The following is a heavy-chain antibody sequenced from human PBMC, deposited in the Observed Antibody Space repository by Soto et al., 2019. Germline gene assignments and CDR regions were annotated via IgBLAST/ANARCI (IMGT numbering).Heavy chain of an antibody. CDR1: GFSVSSTY. CDR3: ARIPYSSASFDY. V-gene: IGHV4-59*02. Sequence: SETLSLTCSVSGFSVSSTYWGWVRQSPGKGLEWIGYVYNSGSTIYSPSLKSRITISMDPSKNRFSLRLRSVTAADTAVYYCARIPYSSASFDYWGQGNLVTVSS. CDR2: VYNSGST. D-gene: IGHD6-19*01. J-gene: IGHJ4*02.